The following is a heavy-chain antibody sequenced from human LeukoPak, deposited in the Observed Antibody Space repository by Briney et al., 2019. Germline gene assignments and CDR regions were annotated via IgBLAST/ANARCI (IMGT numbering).Heavy chain of an antibody. CDR3: ARATCGGGTCYDSRGWFDP. J-gene: IGHJ5*02. D-gene: IGHD2-15*01. Sequence: SETLSLTCTVSGYSISSGYYWGWIRQPPGKGLEWIGSIYHSGSTYYNPSLKSRVTISVDTSKNQFSLKLSSVTAADTAVYYCARATCGGGTCYDSRGWFDPWGQGTLVTVSS. CDR1: GYSISSGYY. V-gene: IGHV4-38-2*02. CDR2: IYHSGST.